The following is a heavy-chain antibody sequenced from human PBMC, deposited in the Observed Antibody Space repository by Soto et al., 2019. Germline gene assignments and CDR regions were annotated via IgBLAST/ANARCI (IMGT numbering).Heavy chain of an antibody. CDR1: GDSISSSYYY. D-gene: IGHD5-18*01. V-gene: IGHV4-39*01. CDR3: ARLGTGIVDTAMVFDY. Sequence: SETLSLTCDVSGDSISSSYYYWGWIRQSPGKGLEWIGSIYYTGSTSYNPSLESRVSISVDTSKNQFSLRLSSVTAADTAVYYCARLGTGIVDTAMVFDYWGQGTLVTVS. CDR2: IYYTGST. J-gene: IGHJ4*02.